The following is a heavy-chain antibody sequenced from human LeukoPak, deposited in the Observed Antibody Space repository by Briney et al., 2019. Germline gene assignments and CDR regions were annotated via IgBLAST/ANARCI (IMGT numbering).Heavy chain of an antibody. V-gene: IGHV4-4*07. CDR3: AARLHRGAAEFDF. D-gene: IGHD5-24*01. Sequence: SETLSLTCTVSGGSISSYYWSWIRQPAGKGLEWIGRIYTSGSTNYNPSLKSRVTMSVDTSKNQFSLKLSSVTAADTATYFCAARLHRGAAEFDFWSQGTMVIVSS. J-gene: IGHJ3*01. CDR1: GGSISSYY. CDR2: IYTSGST.